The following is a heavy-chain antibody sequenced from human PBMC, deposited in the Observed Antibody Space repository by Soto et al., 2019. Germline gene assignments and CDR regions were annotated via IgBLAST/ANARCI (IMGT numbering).Heavy chain of an antibody. CDR2: IYWDDDK. D-gene: IGHD6-19*01. CDR3: AHSVVAGLGYYFDY. CDR1: GFSLSTTRVA. J-gene: IGHJ4*02. Sequence: QITLKESGPTLVKPTQTLTLTCTFSGFSLSTTRVAVGWIRQPPGTALEWLALIYWDDDKRYSPFLKSRLTITKDTSKNQVVLTMTNMSPVDTATYYCAHSVVAGLGYYFDYWGQGTLVTVSS. V-gene: IGHV2-5*02.